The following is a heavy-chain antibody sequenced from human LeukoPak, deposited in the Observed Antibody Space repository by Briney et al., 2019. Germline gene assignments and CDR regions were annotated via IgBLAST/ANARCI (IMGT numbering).Heavy chain of an antibody. Sequence: ASVKVSCKVSGYTLTELSMHWVRQAPGKGLEWMGGFDPEDGETIYAQKFQGRVTMTEDTSTDTAYMELSSLRSEDTAVYYCATDVVNNYGDYEVYPGYFDYWGQGTLVTVSS. CDR1: GYTLTELS. CDR3: ATDVVNNYGDYEVYPGYFDY. J-gene: IGHJ4*02. D-gene: IGHD4-17*01. V-gene: IGHV1-24*01. CDR2: FDPEDGET.